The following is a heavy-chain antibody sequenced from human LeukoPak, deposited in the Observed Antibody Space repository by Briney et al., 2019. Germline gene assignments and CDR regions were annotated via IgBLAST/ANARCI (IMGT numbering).Heavy chain of an antibody. CDR1: GVSISSGAYS. D-gene: IGHD1-26*01. CDR2: IYTSGST. V-gene: IGHV4-61*02. J-gene: IGHJ4*02. Sequence: SQTLSLTCAVSGVSISSGAYSWTWIRQPAGKGLEWIGRIYTSGSTNYNPSLKSRVTMSVDTSKNQFSLQLRSMTSADTAVYYCARSVPFKVGAADYWGQGILVIVSS. CDR3: ARSVPFKVGAADY.